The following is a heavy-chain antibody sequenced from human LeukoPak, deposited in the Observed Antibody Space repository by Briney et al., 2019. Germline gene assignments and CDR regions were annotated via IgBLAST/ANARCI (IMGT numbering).Heavy chain of an antibody. CDR3: ARRVVPTASLVY. CDR2: INPNNAGT. D-gene: IGHD1-26*01. Sequence: ASVKVSCKASGYTFTGYYMHWVRQAPGQGLEWMGWINPNNAGTNYAQKFQGRVTMTRDTSTSTAYTELSRLTSDDTAVYYCARRVVPTASLVYWGQGTLVTVSS. J-gene: IGHJ4*02. V-gene: IGHV1-2*02. CDR1: GYTFTGYY.